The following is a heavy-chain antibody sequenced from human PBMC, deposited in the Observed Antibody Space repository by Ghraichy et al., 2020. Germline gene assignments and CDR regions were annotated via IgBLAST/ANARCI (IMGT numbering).Heavy chain of an antibody. J-gene: IGHJ6*02. CDR1: GGSISSYY. D-gene: IGHD2-2*01. V-gene: IGHV4-59*01. CDR3: ASTIVVVPAATSYGMDV. CDR2: IYYSGST. Sequence: SETLSLTCTVSGGSISSYYWSWIRQPPGKGLEWIGYIYYSGSTNYNPSLKSRVTISVDTSKNQFSLKLSSVTAADTAVYYCASTIVVVPAATSYGMDVWGQGTTVTVSS.